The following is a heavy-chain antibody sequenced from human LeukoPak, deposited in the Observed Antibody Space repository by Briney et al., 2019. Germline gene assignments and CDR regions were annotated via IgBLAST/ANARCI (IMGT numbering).Heavy chain of an antibody. CDR3: AREDDDSNGIDV. V-gene: IGHV3-30*04. D-gene: IGHD4-11*01. Sequence: GGSLRLSCAASGFTFSNYAMGWVRQAPGKGLEWVALISYDGEHKYYADSMKGRFTISRDNSKNTLYLQMNSLRAEDTAVYYCAREDDDSNGIDVWGHGTTVTVSS. J-gene: IGHJ6*02. CDR1: GFTFSNYA. CDR2: ISYDGEHK.